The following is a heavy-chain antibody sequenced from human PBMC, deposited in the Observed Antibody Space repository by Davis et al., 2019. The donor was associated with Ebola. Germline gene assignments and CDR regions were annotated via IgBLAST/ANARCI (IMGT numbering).Heavy chain of an antibody. D-gene: IGHD2-15*01. CDR2: IIDSGNA. Sequence: SETLSLTCAVYGGSFSGYYWSWIRQSPGKGLEWIGEIIDSGNANYNPSLKSRVTISIDTSKNQFSLKLSSVTAADTAVFYCASGVVAANGYYYGMDVWGQGTTVTVSS. CDR3: ASGVVAANGYYYGMDV. V-gene: IGHV4-34*12. J-gene: IGHJ6*02. CDR1: GGSFSGYY.